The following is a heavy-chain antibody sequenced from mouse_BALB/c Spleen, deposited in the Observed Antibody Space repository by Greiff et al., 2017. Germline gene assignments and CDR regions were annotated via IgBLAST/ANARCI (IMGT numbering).Heavy chain of an antibody. D-gene: IGHD1-1*01. J-gene: IGHJ3*01. CDR3: ARSLTTVVAREAAY. Sequence: QVQLQQSGAELVKPGASVKLSCKASGYTFTSYYMYWVKQRPGQGLEWIGEINPSDSYTNYNQKFKGKATLTVDKSSSTAYMQLSSLTSEDSAVYYCARSLTTVVAREAAYWGQGTLVTVSA. V-gene: IGHV1-69*02. CDR2: INPSDSYT. CDR1: GYTFTSYY.